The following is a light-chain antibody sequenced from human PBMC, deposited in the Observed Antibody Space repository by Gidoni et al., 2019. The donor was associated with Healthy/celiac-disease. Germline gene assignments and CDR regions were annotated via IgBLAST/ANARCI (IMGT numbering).Light chain of an antibody. V-gene: IGLV1-40*01. J-gene: IGLJ2*01. CDR3: QSYDSSLSGYVV. CDR2: GNS. CDR1: SSNIGAGYD. Sequence: HSVLTQPPSVSAAPGQMVTISCTGSSSNIGAGYDVHWYQQLPGTAPKLLIYGNSNRHAGVPERCSGSKSGTSASLAITGLQAEDEADDYCQSYDSSLSGYVVFGGGTKLTVL.